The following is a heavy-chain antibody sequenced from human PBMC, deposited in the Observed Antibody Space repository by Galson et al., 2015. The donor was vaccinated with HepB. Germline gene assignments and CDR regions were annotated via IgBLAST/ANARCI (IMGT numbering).Heavy chain of an antibody. CDR2: IYPGDSDT. CDR3: ARRGSWGAAAGTGDAFDI. D-gene: IGHD6-13*01. J-gene: IGHJ3*02. CDR1: GYNFATYW. V-gene: IGHV5-51*03. Sequence: QSGAEVKKPGESLMISCKASGYNFATYWIGWVRQMPGKDLEWMGIIYPGDSDTRDNPSFQGQVTISADKSISTAYLQWSGLKASDTAMYYCARRGSWGAAAGTGDAFDIWGQGTLVTVSS.